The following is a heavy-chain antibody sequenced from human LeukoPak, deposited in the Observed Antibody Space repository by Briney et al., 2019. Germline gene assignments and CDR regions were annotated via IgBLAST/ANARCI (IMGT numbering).Heavy chain of an antibody. D-gene: IGHD4-17*01. Sequence: SQTLSLTCAVSGGSISSGGYSWSWIRQPPGKGLGWIGYIYHSGSTYYNPSLKSRVTISVDRSKTQFSLKLSSVTAADTAVYYCARANHGFDYWGQGTLVTVSS. CDR3: ARANHGFDY. V-gene: IGHV4-30-2*01. CDR2: IYHSGST. CDR1: GGSISSGGYS. J-gene: IGHJ4*02.